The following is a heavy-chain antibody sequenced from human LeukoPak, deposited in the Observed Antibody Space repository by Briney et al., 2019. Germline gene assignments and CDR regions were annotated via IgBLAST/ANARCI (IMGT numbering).Heavy chain of an antibody. J-gene: IGHJ4*02. V-gene: IGHV4-39*01. CDR2: IYYSGST. Sequence: SETLSLTCTVSGGSVSSSSYYWGWIRQPPGKGLEWIGSIYYSGSTYYNPSLKSRVTISVDTSNNQFSLKLNSVTAADTAVYYCARHVFASGGYRDYWGQGTLVTVSS. CDR3: ARHVFASGGYRDY. D-gene: IGHD3-10*01. CDR1: GGSVSSSSYY.